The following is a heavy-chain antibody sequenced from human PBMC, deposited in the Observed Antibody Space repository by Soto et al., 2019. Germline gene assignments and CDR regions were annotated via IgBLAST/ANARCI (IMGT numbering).Heavy chain of an antibody. CDR1: GFTFSSYA. Sequence: QVQLVESGGGVVQPGRSLRLSCAASGFTFSSYAMHWVRQAPGQGLEWVAVISYDGSNKYYADSVKGRFTISRDNSKNTLYLQMNSLRADDTAVYYCARVGSCYYSDYYYGMDVWGQGTTVTVSS. V-gene: IGHV3-30-3*01. J-gene: IGHJ6*02. CDR3: ARVGSCYYSDYYYGMDV. D-gene: IGHD3-22*01. CDR2: ISYDGSNK.